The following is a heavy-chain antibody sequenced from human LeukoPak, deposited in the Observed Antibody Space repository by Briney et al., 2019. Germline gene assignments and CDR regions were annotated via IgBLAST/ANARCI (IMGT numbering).Heavy chain of an antibody. CDR1: GYTFTGYY. Sequence: ASVKVSCKASGYTFTGYYMHWVRQAPGQGLEWMGWINPNSGRTNYAQKFQGWVTMTRDTSISTAYMELSRLRSDDTAVYYCARSKGDGYNSDFDYWGQGTLVTVSS. CDR3: ARSKGDGYNSDFDY. CDR2: INPNSGRT. D-gene: IGHD5-24*01. V-gene: IGHV1-2*04. J-gene: IGHJ4*02.